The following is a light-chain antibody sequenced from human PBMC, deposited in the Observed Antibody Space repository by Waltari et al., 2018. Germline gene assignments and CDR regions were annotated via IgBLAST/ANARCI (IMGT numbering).Light chain of an antibody. CDR2: WAS. CDR3: QQYSALPYT. CDR1: QSVLDNANNRNY. Sequence: DIVMTQSPDSLAVSLGARTTINCKPSQSVLDNANNRNYLFWYQQKSGQPPKVLFYWASSRKSGVPDRFSASGSGANFTLTITSLQAEDVGLYYCQQYSALPYTFGQGTKLEVK. V-gene: IGKV4-1*01. J-gene: IGKJ2*01.